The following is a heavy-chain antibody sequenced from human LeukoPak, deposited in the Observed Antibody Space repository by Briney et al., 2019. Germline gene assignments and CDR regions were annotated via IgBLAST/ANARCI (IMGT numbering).Heavy chain of an antibody. CDR2: ISSSRGYI. J-gene: IGHJ4*02. CDR1: GFTFSSYS. V-gene: IGHV3-21*01. CDR3: ARAASIAVAGTIDYFDY. D-gene: IGHD6-19*01. Sequence: GGSLRLSCAASGFTFSSYSMNWIRQAPGKGLEWVSSISSSRGYIYYADSVKGRFTISRDNAKNSLYLQMNSLRAENTTVYYCARAASIAVAGTIDYFDYWGQGTLVTVSS.